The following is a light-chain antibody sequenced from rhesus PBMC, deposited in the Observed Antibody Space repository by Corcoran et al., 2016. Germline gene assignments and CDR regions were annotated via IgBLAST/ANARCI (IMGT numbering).Light chain of an antibody. Sequence: DIQMTQSPSSLSAPVGDKVTITCRASQGISSWLAWYQQKPGKAPKLLIYKASSLQIGVPSRFSGSGSGTDFTLTISGLQSEDFATYYCHQYSSRPFTFGPGTKLDIK. CDR1: QGISSW. CDR3: HQYSSRPFT. V-gene: IGKV1-22*01. CDR2: KAS. J-gene: IGKJ3*01.